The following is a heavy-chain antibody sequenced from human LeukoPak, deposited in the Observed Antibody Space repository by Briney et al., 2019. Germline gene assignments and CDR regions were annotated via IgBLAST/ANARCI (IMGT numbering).Heavy chain of an antibody. CDR2: INKDGSDK. CDR1: GFTFNMYW. CDR3: ARDAGYGGNSDY. D-gene: IGHD4-23*01. V-gene: IGHV3-7*01. J-gene: IGHJ4*02. Sequence: SGGSLRLSCAASGFTFNMYWMTWVRQAPGKGLESVAYINKDGSDKYYVDSVKGRFTVSRDNAKNSLYLQMNSLRAEDTAVYNCARDAGYGGNSDYWGQGTLVTVSS.